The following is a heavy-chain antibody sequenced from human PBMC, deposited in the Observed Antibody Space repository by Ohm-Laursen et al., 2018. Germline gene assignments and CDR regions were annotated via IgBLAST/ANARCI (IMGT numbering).Heavy chain of an antibody. CDR2: INHSGST. V-gene: IGHV4-34*01. CDR1: GGSFSGYY. Sequence: GTLSLTCTVYGGSFSGYYWSWIRQPPGKGLEWIEEINHSGSTNYNPSLKSRVTISVDTSKNQFSLKLSSVTAADTALYYCARIESDSGGYWYFGMDVWGQGTTVTVSS. D-gene: IGHD3-22*01. J-gene: IGHJ6*02. CDR3: ARIESDSGGYWYFGMDV.